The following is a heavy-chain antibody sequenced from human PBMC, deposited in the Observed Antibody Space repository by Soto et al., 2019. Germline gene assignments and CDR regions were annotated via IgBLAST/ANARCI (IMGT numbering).Heavy chain of an antibody. J-gene: IGHJ6*02. CDR3: AKGAYGLGKGSYYYGMDV. Sequence: SLRLSCAGSGFSFIRIGMQWFLECPVKVLEWVALISYDGSNKYYADSVKGRFTISRDNSKNRVYLQMNSLRTEDTAVYHCAKGAYGLGKGSYYYGMDVWGQGTTVTVSS. CDR1: GFSFIRIG. V-gene: IGHV3-30*18. D-gene: IGHD3-10*01. CDR2: ISYDGSNK.